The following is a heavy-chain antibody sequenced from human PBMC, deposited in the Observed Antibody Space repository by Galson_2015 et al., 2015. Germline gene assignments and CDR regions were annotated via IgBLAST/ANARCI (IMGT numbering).Heavy chain of an antibody. Sequence: SVKVSCKASGGTFSSYAISWVRQAPGQGLEWMGGIIPIFGIANYAQKFQGRVTITADNSTSTAYMELSSLRSEDTAVYYCARANCSSTSCYRTNWFDPWGQGTLVTVS. CDR1: GGTFSSYA. CDR3: ARANCSSTSCYRTNWFDP. V-gene: IGHV1-69*10. D-gene: IGHD2-2*02. J-gene: IGHJ5*02. CDR2: IIPIFGIA.